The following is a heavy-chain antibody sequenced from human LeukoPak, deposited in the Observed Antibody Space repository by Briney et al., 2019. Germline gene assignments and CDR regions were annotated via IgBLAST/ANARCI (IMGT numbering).Heavy chain of an antibody. Sequence: PSETLSLTCTVSGGSISSYYWSWIRQPPRKGLEWIGYIYYSGSTNYNPSLKSRVTISVDTPKNQFSLKLSSVTAADTAVYYCARGGYSYGFDYWGQGTLVTVSS. J-gene: IGHJ4*02. CDR3: ARGGYSYGFDY. V-gene: IGHV4-59*01. CDR2: IYYSGST. D-gene: IGHD5-18*01. CDR1: GGSISSYY.